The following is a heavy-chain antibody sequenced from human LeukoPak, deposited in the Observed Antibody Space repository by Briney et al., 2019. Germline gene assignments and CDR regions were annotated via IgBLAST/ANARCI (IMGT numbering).Heavy chain of an antibody. Sequence: SETLSLTCTVSGASVSSGNYYWSWIRQPPGKGLEWIGYIHYSGSTNYNPSLKSRVTISVGTSKNQFSLKLSSVTAADTAVYYCARDRGAVRGIDYWGQGTLVTVSS. CDR3: ARDRGAVRGIDY. D-gene: IGHD3-10*01. CDR2: IHYSGST. CDR1: GASVSSGNYY. V-gene: IGHV4-61*01. J-gene: IGHJ4*02.